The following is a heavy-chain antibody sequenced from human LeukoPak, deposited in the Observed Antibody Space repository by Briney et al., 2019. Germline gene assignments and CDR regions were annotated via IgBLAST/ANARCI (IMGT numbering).Heavy chain of an antibody. CDR2: INHSGST. D-gene: IGHD1-26*01. V-gene: IGHV4-34*01. CDR1: GRSFSGCY. J-gene: IGHJ6*03. Sequence: SETLSLTCAVYGRSFSGCYWSWIRQPPGKGLEWIGEINHSGSTNYNPSLKSRVTISVDTSKNQFSLKLSSVTAADTAVYYCARYVLSGSYYYYYYYMDVWGKGTTVTVSS. CDR3: ARYVLSGSYYYYYYYMDV.